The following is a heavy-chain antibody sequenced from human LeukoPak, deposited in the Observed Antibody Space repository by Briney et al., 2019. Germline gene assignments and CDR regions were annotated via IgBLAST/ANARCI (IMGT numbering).Heavy chain of an antibody. Sequence: GASVKVSCKASGYTFTGYYMHWVRQAPGQGLEWMGWINPNSGGTNYAQKFQGRVTMTRDTSISTAYMELSRLRSDDTAVYYCARVGTGQLAGDYYYYMDVWGKGTTVTVSS. D-gene: IGHD6-6*01. V-gene: IGHV1-2*02. J-gene: IGHJ6*03. CDR2: INPNSGGT. CDR3: ARVGTGQLAGDYYYYMDV. CDR1: GYTFTGYY.